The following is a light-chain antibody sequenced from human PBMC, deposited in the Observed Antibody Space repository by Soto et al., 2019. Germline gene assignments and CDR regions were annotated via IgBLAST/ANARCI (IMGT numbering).Light chain of an antibody. J-gene: IGKJ4*01. Sequence: EIVMTQSPATLSVSPGERATLSCRASQSVSSNLAWYQQKPGQAPRLLIYGASTRATGIPARFSGSGSGTEFTRNISSQHSKDCAIYSCQHYNSWTQLTFGGGTMVEIK. V-gene: IGKV3-15*01. CDR1: QSVSSN. CDR3: QHYNSWTQLT. CDR2: GAS.